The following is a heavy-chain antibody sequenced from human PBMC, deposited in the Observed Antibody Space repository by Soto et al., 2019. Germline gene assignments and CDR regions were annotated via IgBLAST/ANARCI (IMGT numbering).Heavy chain of an antibody. CDR3: ARGDYLYYFDY. D-gene: IGHD4-17*01. CDR2: INHSGTA. V-gene: IGHV4-34*01. J-gene: IGHJ4*02. Sequence: SETLSLTCAVYDGPFSAYYWSWIRQPPGKGLEWIGEINHSGTANYNPSLMSRVSMSRDMSRKQFSLKLTSVTAADTAVYYCARGDYLYYFDYWGQGTLGTVS. CDR1: DGPFSAYY.